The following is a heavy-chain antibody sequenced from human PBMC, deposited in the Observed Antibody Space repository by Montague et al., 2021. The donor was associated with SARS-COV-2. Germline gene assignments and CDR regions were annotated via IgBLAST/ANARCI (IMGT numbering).Heavy chain of an antibody. CDR3: ARKGSGRSDLAY. CDR1: GDPISTDNW. CDR2: IYHTGST. D-gene: IGHD1-26*01. J-gene: IGHJ4*02. V-gene: IGHV4-4*02. Sequence: SETLSLTCVVDGDPISTDNWWTWVRLPPGKGLEWFGEIYHTGSTKYKPSLKSRVSMSVDKSWNRFSLRLTSVTAADTAIYYCARKGSGRSDLAYWGQGTLVTVSS.